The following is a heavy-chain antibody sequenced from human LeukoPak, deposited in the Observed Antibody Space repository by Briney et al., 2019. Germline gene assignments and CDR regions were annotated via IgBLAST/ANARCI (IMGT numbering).Heavy chain of an antibody. Sequence: SETLSLTCTVSGGSISSYYWSWIRQPPGKGLVWSGYIYYTGATSYNPSLKSRVTISVDTSKKQFSLKLTSVTAADTAVYYCARYGGSGWVIDNWGQGTLVTVSS. J-gene: IGHJ4*02. CDR1: GGSISSYY. CDR3: ARYGGSGWVIDN. CDR2: IYYTGAT. D-gene: IGHD6-19*01. V-gene: IGHV4-59*08.